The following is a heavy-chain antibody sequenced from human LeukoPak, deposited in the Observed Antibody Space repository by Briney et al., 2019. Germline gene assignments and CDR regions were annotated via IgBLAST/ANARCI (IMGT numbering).Heavy chain of an antibody. Sequence: GGSLRLSCAASGYTFTNAWMSWVRQAPEKGLEWVGRIKSKTDGGTTDYAAPVKGRFTISRDDSKNTVYLQMNSLKNDDTAVYYCIIYSPEDYWGQGTLVTVSS. CDR1: GYTFTNAW. CDR3: IIYSPEDY. J-gene: IGHJ4*02. V-gene: IGHV3-15*01. D-gene: IGHD4-11*01. CDR2: IKSKTDGGTT.